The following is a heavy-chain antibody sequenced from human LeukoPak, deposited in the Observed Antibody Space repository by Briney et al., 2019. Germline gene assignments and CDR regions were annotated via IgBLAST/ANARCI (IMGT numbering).Heavy chain of an antibody. Sequence: SSETLSLTCAVSSGSIFSSNWWSWVRQPPGKGLEWIGQIFHDGSTSYSPSLKSRVTISVDKSKNQFSLKLSSVTAADTAVYYCARTEESGYSYGYFGYYYYMDVWGKGTTVTVSS. CDR2: IFHDGST. CDR1: SGSIFSSNW. V-gene: IGHV4-4*02. D-gene: IGHD5-18*01. J-gene: IGHJ6*03. CDR3: ARTEESGYSYGYFGYYYYMDV.